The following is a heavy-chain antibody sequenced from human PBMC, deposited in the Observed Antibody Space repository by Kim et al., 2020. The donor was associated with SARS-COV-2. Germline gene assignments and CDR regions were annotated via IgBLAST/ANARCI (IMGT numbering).Heavy chain of an antibody. D-gene: IGHD3-10*01. V-gene: IGHV3-30*07. J-gene: IGHJ3*02. CDR3: ARDRFGELFGSAFDI. Sequence: ESVKGRFTSSRDNSKNTLYLQMNSLRAEDTAVYYCARDRFGELFGSAFDIWGQGTMVTVSS.